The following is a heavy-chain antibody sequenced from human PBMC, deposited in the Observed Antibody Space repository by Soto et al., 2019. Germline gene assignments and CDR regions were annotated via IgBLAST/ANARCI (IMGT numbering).Heavy chain of an antibody. CDR1: GFSLTTQGVH. CDR2: IYWDDNE. V-gene: IGHV2-5*02. CDR3: VYRDFGDYFFQF. J-gene: IGHJ4*02. D-gene: IGHD4-17*01. Sequence: QITLKESGPTLVKPTQTLTLTCTLSGFSLTTQGVHVGWIRQPPGKALEWLALIYWDDNEVYSTSLKNRLTITQDASKSQVVLTLATVDPVDTATYYCVYRDFGDYFFQFWGQGILVNVSS.